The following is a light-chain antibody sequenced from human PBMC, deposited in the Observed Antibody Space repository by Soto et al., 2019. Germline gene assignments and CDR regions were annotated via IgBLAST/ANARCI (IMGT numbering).Light chain of an antibody. CDR1: NSDIGVYNY. V-gene: IGLV2-14*01. CDR3: SSYTTSTTVP. Sequence: QSALTQPASVSGSLGQSITISCTGTNSDIGVYNYVSWYQQHPGKAPRLIIYEVFNRPSGISHRFSGSKSGNTASLTISGLLTEDEADDYCSSYTTSTTVPFGGGTKLTVL. J-gene: IGLJ2*01. CDR2: EVF.